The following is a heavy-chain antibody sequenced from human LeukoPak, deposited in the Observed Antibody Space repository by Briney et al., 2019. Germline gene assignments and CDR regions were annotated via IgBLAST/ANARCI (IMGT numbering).Heavy chain of an antibody. CDR1: DGSISSYY. D-gene: IGHD3-22*01. CDR2: IYSSGST. Sequence: PSETLSLTCTVSDGSISSYYWSWIRQPAGKGLEWIGRIYSSGSTNYNPSLRSRVTMSVDTSTNQFSLKLSSVTAADTAVYYCARHKLKWLPDYWGQGTLVTVSS. J-gene: IGHJ4*02. V-gene: IGHV4-4*07. CDR3: ARHKLKWLPDY.